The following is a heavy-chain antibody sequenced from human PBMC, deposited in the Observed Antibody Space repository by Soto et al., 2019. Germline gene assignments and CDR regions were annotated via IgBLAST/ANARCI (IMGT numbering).Heavy chain of an antibody. CDR3: ARESYSGSYYARYYFDY. CDR2: ISYDGSNK. V-gene: IGHV3-30-3*01. Sequence: QVQLVESGGGVVQPGRSLRLSCAASGFTFSSYAMHWFRQAPGKGLVWVAVISYDGSNKYYPDPLKGRFTISRDNSKNTLYLQMNSLRAEDTAVYYCARESYSGSYYARYYFDYWGQGTLVTVSS. J-gene: IGHJ4*02. D-gene: IGHD1-26*01. CDR1: GFTFSSYA.